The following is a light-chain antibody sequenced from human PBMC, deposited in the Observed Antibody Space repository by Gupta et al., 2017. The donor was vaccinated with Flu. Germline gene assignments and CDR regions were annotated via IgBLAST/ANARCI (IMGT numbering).Light chain of an antibody. CDR1: QSVDSY. CDR3: QQRSNWPPIT. CDR2: SAS. Sequence: ETVLTQSLAILSLSPGERATLSCRPSQSVDSYLAWYQHKPGQAPRLLIYSASNRATGIPARFSSSGGDADVSITISSLEHDEFAVYYCQQRSNWPPITFGRGTRLEIK. J-gene: IGKJ5*01. V-gene: IGKV3-11*01.